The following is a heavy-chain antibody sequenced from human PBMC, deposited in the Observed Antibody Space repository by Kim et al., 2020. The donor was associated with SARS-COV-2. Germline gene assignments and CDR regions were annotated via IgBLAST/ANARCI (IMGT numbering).Heavy chain of an antibody. D-gene: IGHD2-2*01. CDR1: RFTFSSSA. V-gene: IGHV3-23*01. CDR3: AKNVHITSVTFLWYFDL. J-gene: IGHJ2*01. CDR2: IFGSGHGT. Sequence: GGSLRLSCVASRFTFSSSAMTWVRQARGKGLEWVSTIFGSGHGTYYANSVKGRFVVSRDNSKNTLSLQMNNLRGDDTAIYYCAKNVHITSVTFLWYFDLWGRGTSVTVSS.